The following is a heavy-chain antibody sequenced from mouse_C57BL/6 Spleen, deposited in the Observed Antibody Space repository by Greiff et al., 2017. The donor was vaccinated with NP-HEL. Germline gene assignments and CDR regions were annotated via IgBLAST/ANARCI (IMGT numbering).Heavy chain of an antibody. J-gene: IGHJ2*01. CDR1: GYAFTNYL. Sequence: QVQLKQSGAELVRPGTSVKVSCKASGYAFTNYLIEWVKQRPGQGLEWIGVINPGSGGTNYNEKFKGKATLTADKSSSTAYMQLSSLTSEDSAVYFCAREGTTVVASFDYWGQGTTLTVSP. V-gene: IGHV1-54*01. CDR2: INPGSGGT. CDR3: AREGTTVVASFDY. D-gene: IGHD1-1*01.